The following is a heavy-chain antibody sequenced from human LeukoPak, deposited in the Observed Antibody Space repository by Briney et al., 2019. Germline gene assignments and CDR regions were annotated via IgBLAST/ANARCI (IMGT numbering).Heavy chain of an antibody. CDR3: ARVAGPGYFDY. CDR1: GFTFSSYA. V-gene: IGHV3-23*01. CDR2: ISGSGGST. Sequence: GGSLRLSCAASGFTFSSYAMSWVRQAPGKGLEWVSAISGSGGSTYYADSVKGRFTISRDNSKNTLYLQMNSLKTEDTAVYYCARVAGPGYFDYWGQGTLVTVSS. D-gene: IGHD6-19*01. J-gene: IGHJ4*02.